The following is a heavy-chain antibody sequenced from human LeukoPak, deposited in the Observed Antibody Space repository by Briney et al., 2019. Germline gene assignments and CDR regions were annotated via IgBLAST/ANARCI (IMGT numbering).Heavy chain of an antibody. CDR3: ARAEGYGGELDS. J-gene: IGHJ4*02. D-gene: IGHD4-23*01. CDR1: GFTVSSNS. Sequence: GGSLRLSCTVSGFTVSSNSMSWVRQAPGKGLEWVSFIYSGGNTHYSDSVKGRFTISRENSKNRLYLQMNSLRAEDTAVYCARAEGYGGELDSWGQGTLVTVSS. V-gene: IGHV3-53*05. CDR2: IYSGGNT.